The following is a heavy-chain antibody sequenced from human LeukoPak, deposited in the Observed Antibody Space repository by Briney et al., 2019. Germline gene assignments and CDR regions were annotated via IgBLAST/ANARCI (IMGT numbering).Heavy chain of an antibody. Sequence: PSETLSLTCTVSGGSISSYYWSWIRQPPGKGLEWIGYIYYSGSTNYNPSLKSRVTISVDTSKNQFSLKLSSVTAADTAVYYCARRSSWYTYYFDYWGQGTLVTVSS. CDR2: IYYSGST. D-gene: IGHD6-13*01. CDR3: ARRSSWYTYYFDY. CDR1: GGSISSYY. V-gene: IGHV4-59*12. J-gene: IGHJ4*02.